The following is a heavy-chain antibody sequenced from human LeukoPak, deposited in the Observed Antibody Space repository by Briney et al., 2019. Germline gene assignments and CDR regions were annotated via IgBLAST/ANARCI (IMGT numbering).Heavy chain of an antibody. Sequence: ASVKVSCKASGYTFTSYDINWVRQATGQGLEWMGWMNPNSGNTGYAQKFQGRVTMTRNTSISTAYMELSSLRSDDTAVYYCARGSSSLPYYYYYMDVWGKGTTVTVSS. CDR2: MNPNSGNT. D-gene: IGHD6-6*01. CDR1: GYTFTSYD. CDR3: ARGSSSLPYYYYYMDV. V-gene: IGHV1-8*01. J-gene: IGHJ6*03.